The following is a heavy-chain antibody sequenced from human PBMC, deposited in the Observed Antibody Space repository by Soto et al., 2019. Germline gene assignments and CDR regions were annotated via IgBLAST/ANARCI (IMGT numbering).Heavy chain of an antibody. Sequence: EVQLVESGGGLVQPGGSLRLSCAVSEFTFTTYWMTWVRQAPGKGLEWVANIKEDGGQKNYLESVRGRFTISRDNAKKSLFLEMSSVRVEDTAVDFCAGGSGWESESWGQGPVVTVSS. CDR1: EFTFTTYW. CDR3: AGGSGWESES. D-gene: IGHD6-19*01. CDR2: IKEDGGQK. J-gene: IGHJ4*02. V-gene: IGHV3-7*05.